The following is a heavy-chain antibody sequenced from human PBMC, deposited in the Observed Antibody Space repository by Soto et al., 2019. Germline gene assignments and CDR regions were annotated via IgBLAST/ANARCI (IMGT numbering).Heavy chain of an antibody. V-gene: IGHV4-31*03. CDR3: ARDAGTVTPYFDY. CDR2: IYYIGSS. D-gene: IGHD4-4*01. Sequence: PSETLSLTCTVSGRSSSSGGYYWSWILQPPGKGLEGIGYIYYIGSSYYNPSLKSRVTISVDTSKNQFSLKLSSVTAADTAVYYCARDAGTVTPYFDYWGQGTLVTVS. CDR1: GRSSSSGGYY. J-gene: IGHJ4*02.